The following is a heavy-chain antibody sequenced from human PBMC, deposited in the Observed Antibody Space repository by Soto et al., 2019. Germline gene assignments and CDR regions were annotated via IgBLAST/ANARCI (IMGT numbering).Heavy chain of an antibody. CDR1: GFTFSSYS. CDR2: ISSSSSYI. D-gene: IGHD5-18*01. Sequence: EVQLVESGGGLVKPGGSLRLSCAASGFTFSSYSMNWVRQAPGKGLEWVSSISSSSSYIYYADSVKGRFTISRDNAKNSLYRQMNSLRAEDTAVYYWARDRVDTAMYAYGMDVWGQGTTVTVSS. CDR3: ARDRVDTAMYAYGMDV. J-gene: IGHJ6*02. V-gene: IGHV3-21*01.